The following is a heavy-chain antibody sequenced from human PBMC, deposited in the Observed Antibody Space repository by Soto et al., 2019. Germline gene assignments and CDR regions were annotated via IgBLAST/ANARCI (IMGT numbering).Heavy chain of an antibody. D-gene: IGHD3-10*01. CDR3: ATSYGSGYRAFDY. V-gene: IGHV1-69*04. J-gene: IGHJ4*02. CDR1: GDTFSYYS. CDR2: VNPILSMS. Sequence: QVQLVQSGAEVKRPGSSVKVSCKASGDTFSYYSINWVRQAPGLGLEWMGRVNPILSMSNYAQRFQGRVTMNADKSTSRAYMELSGLRSEETAMYYCATSYGSGYRAFDYWGKGALVTASS.